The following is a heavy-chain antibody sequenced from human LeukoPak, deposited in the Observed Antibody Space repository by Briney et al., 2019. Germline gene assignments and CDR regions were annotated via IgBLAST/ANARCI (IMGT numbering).Heavy chain of an antibody. CDR2: ISYDGTYK. D-gene: IGHD4-23*01. CDR3: AKERDYGGKDNYHTMDV. Sequence: GGSLRLSCAASGFTFSSYWMSWVRQAPGKGLEWLAVISYDGTYKYYADSVKGRFTISRDNSRNRLFLQMNSLRAEDTAVYYCAKERDYGGKDNYHTMDVWGQGTTVTVSS. J-gene: IGHJ6*02. CDR1: GFTFSSYW. V-gene: IGHV3-30*18.